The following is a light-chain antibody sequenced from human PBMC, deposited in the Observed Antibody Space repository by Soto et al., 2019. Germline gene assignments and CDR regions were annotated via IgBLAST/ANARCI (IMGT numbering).Light chain of an antibody. CDR3: CSYVGDPYV. CDR1: SSDVGSYNS. CDR2: EGY. J-gene: IGLJ1*01. Sequence: QSALTQPASVSGSPGQSIAISCTGTSSDVGSYNSVSWYQQHPGKAPKLIIYEGYKRPSGVSDRFSGSKSGNTASLTISGLQAEDEADYYCCSYVGDPYVLGTGTKVTVL. V-gene: IGLV2-23*01.